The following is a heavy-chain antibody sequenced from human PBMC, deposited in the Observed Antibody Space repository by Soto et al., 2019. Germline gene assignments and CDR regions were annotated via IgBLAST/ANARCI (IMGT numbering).Heavy chain of an antibody. CDR1: GGSVSSGSYY. CDR2: IYYSGST. V-gene: IGHV4-61*01. Sequence: SETLSLTCTVSGGSVSSGSYYWSWIRQPPGKGLEWIGYIYYSGSTNYNPSLKSRVTISVDTSKNQFSLKLSSVTAADTAVYYCVRDRGGYDYVWGSYRTHTIDYWGQGTLVTVSS. CDR3: VRDRGGYDYVWGSYRTHTIDY. J-gene: IGHJ4*02. D-gene: IGHD3-16*02.